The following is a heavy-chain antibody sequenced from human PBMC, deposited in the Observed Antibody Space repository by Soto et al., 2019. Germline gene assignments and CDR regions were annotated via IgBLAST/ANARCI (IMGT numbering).Heavy chain of an antibody. CDR1: GFSFSTYS. CDR3: VRDHEWAFDI. J-gene: IGHJ3*02. Sequence: EVQVVQSGGGLVQPGGSLRLSCAASGFSFSTYSMNWVRQAPGKGLEWGSYIRSSSSPIQYADSVKGRFTISRDNAKNSLFLQMNSLRAEDTAVYYCVRDHEWAFDIWGQGAMVTVSS. V-gene: IGHV3-48*01. D-gene: IGHD2-8*01. CDR2: IRSSSSPI.